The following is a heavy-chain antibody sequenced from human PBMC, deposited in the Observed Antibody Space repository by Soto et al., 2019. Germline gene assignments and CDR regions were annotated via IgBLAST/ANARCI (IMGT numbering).Heavy chain of an antibody. J-gene: IGHJ4*02. CDR1: GFTFSSYA. D-gene: IGHD3-10*01. Sequence: GGSLRLSCAASGFTFSSYAMSCFRQAPGKGLEWVSAISGSGGSTYYADSVKGRFTISRDNSKNTLYLQMNSLRAEDKAVYYCAGGPTRNDYWGQGTLVTVSS. V-gene: IGHV3-23*01. CDR3: AGGPTRNDY. CDR2: ISGSGGST.